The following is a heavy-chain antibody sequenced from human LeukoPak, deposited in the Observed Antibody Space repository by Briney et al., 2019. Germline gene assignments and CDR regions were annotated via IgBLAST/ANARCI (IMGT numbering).Heavy chain of an antibody. J-gene: IGHJ5*02. V-gene: IGHV3-48*01. CDR2: ISSSSTI. CDR3: ARGGNTRLDWFDP. CDR1: GFTFSSYS. D-gene: IGHD2-2*01. Sequence: GGSLRLSCTASGFTFSSYSMNWVRQAPGKGLEWVSYISSSSTIYYADSVKGRFTISRDNAKNSLYLQMNSLRAEDTAVYYCARGGNTRLDWFDPWGQGTLVTVSS.